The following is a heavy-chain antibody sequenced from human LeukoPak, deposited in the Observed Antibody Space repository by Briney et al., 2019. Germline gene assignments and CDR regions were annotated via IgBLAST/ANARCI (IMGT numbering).Heavy chain of an antibody. D-gene: IGHD6-19*01. J-gene: IGHJ4*02. CDR1: GGSISSGSYY. V-gene: IGHV4-39*07. CDR2: IYYSGST. Sequence: PSETLSLTCTVSGGSISSGSYYWGWIRQPPGKGLEWIGSIYYSGSTYYNPSLKSRVTISVDTSKNQFSLKLSSVTAADTAVYYCARVTVQQWLVVGYWGQGTLVTVSS. CDR3: ARVTVQQWLVVGY.